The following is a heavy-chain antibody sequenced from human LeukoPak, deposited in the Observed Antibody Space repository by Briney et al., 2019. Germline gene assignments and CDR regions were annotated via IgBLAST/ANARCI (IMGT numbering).Heavy chain of an antibody. Sequence: AGGSLRLSCAASGFTFSSYAMTWVRQAPGKGLEWVSAISGSGGGTYYADSVKGRFTISRDNSKNTLYLQMNSLRAEDTAVYYCAKAKGVLVLVAVCYFDYWGQGTLVTVSS. V-gene: IGHV3-23*01. D-gene: IGHD2/OR15-2a*01. J-gene: IGHJ4*02. CDR2: ISGSGGGT. CDR1: GFTFSSYA. CDR3: AKAKGVLVLVAVCYFDY.